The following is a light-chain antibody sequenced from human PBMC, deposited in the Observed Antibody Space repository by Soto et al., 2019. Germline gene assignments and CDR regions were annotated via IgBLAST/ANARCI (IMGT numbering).Light chain of an antibody. CDR1: QSVSNN. CDR2: GAS. V-gene: IGKV3-15*01. CDR3: QQYHKWPLT. Sequence: EVVMTQSPATLSVSPGERATVPCRASQSVSNNLAWYQQKPGLAPRLLIYGASTRATGIPARFSGSGYGTEFTLSISSLQSEDFEVYYCQQYHKWPLTFGGGTKVDIK. J-gene: IGKJ4*01.